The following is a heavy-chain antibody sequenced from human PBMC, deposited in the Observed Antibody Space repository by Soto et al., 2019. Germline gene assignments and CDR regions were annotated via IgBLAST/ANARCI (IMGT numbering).Heavy chain of an antibody. CDR1: GYTFTSYG. D-gene: IGHD2-21*02. CDR3: ARPREYCGGDCNIRGXFDAFDI. Sequence: ASVKVSCKASGYTFTSYGISWVRQAPGQGLEWMGWISAYNGNTNYAQKLQGRVTMTTDTSTSTAYMELRSLRSDDTAVYYCARPREYCGGDCNIRGXFDAFDICGKATMVTVSS. CDR2: ISAYNGNT. V-gene: IGHV1-18*01. J-gene: IGHJ3*02.